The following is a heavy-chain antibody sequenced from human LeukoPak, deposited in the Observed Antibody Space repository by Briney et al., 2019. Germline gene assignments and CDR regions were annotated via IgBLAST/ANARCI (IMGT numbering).Heavy chain of an antibody. V-gene: IGHV3-48*01. Sequence: GGSLRLSCAASGFTFSSYSMNWVRQAPGKGLEWFSYISSGSSTVYYADSVKGRFTISRDNAKNSLYVQMNSLRAEDTAVYYCASSMASRAFDMWGQGTMVTVSS. CDR3: ASSMASRAFDM. CDR2: ISSGSSTV. D-gene: IGHD3-3*02. CDR1: GFTFSSYS. J-gene: IGHJ3*02.